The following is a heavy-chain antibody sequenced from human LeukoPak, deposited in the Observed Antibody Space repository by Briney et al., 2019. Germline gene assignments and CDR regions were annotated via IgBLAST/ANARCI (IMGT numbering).Heavy chain of an antibody. V-gene: IGHV3-23*01. J-gene: IGHJ3*02. D-gene: IGHD3-10*01. CDR2: ISGSGAGT. CDR3: ARDPYYGYAFGI. Sequence: GGSLRLSCAASGFTFSNYAMSWVRQAPGKGLEWVSAISGSGAGTYYADSVKGRFTISRDNAKNSLYLQMNSLRAEDTAVYYCARDPYYGYAFGIWGQGTMVTVSS. CDR1: GFTFSNYA.